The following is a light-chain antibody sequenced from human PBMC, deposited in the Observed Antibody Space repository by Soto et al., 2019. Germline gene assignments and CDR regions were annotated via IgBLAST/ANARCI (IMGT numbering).Light chain of an antibody. CDR3: QQSYTTPTT. CDR2: GSP. J-gene: IGKJ5*01. CDR1: QSIGNS. V-gene: IGKV1-39*01. Sequence: DIQMTQSPSSLSASVGDRVTITCRASQSIGNSLTWYQQKPGKAPKLLIYGSPTLQGGVPSRFSGSGSGTDFALTISSLQPEDFATYYCQQSYTTPTTFGQGTRLDIK.